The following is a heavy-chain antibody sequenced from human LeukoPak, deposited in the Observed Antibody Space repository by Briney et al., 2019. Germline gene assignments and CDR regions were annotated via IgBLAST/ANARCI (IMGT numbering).Heavy chain of an antibody. Sequence: EPGGSLRLSCAASGFTVSSNEMSWVRQAPGKGLEWVSYISSSSSTIYYADSVKGRFTISRDNAKNSLYLQMNSLRAEDTAVYYCAELGITMIGGVWGKGTTVTISS. D-gene: IGHD3-10*02. CDR2: ISSSSSTI. CDR3: AELGITMIGGV. CDR1: GFTVSSNE. V-gene: IGHV3-48*03. J-gene: IGHJ6*04.